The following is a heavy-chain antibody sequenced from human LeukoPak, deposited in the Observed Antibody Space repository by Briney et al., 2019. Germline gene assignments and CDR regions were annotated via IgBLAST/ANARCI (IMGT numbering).Heavy chain of an antibody. D-gene: IGHD3-22*01. V-gene: IGHV3-48*01. CDR3: PRPDSSVYYPDY. CDR1: GFTFSSYS. CDR2: ISSSSSTI. J-gene: IGHJ4*02. Sequence: GGSLRLSCAASGFTFSSYSMNWVRQAPGKGLEWVSYISSSSSTIYYADSVKGRFTISRDNAKNSLYLQMNSLRAEDTAVYYCPRPDSSVYYPDYRGEETTVTVSS.